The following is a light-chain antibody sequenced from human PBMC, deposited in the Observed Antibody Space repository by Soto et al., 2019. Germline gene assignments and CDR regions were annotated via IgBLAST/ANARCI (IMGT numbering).Light chain of an antibody. Sequence: DTQMTQSPSTLSASVGDRVTITCRASQSISSYLNWYQQKPGKAPKLLIYAASSLHSGVPSRFSGSGSETDFTLTISSLQPEDFATYYCQQSYSNPRTFGQGTKV. CDR1: QSISSY. CDR2: AAS. V-gene: IGKV1-39*01. CDR3: QQSYSNPRT. J-gene: IGKJ1*01.